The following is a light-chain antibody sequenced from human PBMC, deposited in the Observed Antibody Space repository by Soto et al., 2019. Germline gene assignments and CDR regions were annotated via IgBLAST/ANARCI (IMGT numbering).Light chain of an antibody. CDR1: SSDVGGYNY. V-gene: IGLV2-14*01. CDR2: DVT. J-gene: IGLJ2*01. CDR3: SSFTFSNTVI. Sequence: QSVLTQPVSVSGSPGQSISVSCTGTSSDVGGYNYVSWYQQHPGKAPQLIIYDVTNRPSGVSDRFSGSKSGNTASLTISGLQAEDESDYYCSSFTFSNTVIFGGGTQLTVL.